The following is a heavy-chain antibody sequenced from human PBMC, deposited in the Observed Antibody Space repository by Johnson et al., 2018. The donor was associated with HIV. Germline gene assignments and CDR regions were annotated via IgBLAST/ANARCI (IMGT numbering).Heavy chain of an antibody. CDR3: ATLSLIAAPDPFDI. D-gene: IGHD6-6*01. V-gene: IGHV3-30*03. Sequence: QEQLVESGGGVVQPGRSLRLSCAASGLTFSSYGMHWVRQAPGKGLEWVAIISYDGSNKYNADSVKGRFTISRDNSKNTLYLQMNSLRAEDTAMYYCATLSLIAAPDPFDIWGQGTMVTVSS. CDR2: ISYDGSNK. CDR1: GLTFSSYG. J-gene: IGHJ3*02.